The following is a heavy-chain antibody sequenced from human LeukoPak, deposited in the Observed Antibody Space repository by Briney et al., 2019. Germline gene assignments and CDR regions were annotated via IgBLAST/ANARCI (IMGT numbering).Heavy chain of an antibody. CDR3: ARDRNLGSAPGYYMDV. CDR2: MNPNSGNT. J-gene: IGHJ6*03. CDR1: GYTFTSYD. D-gene: IGHD1-14*01. V-gene: IGHV1-8*01. Sequence: GASVKVSCKASGYTFTSYDINWVRQATGQGLEWMGWMNPNSGNTGYAQKFQGRVTVTRNTSISTAYMELSSLRSEDTAVYYCARDRNLGSAPGYYMDVWGKGTTVTVSS.